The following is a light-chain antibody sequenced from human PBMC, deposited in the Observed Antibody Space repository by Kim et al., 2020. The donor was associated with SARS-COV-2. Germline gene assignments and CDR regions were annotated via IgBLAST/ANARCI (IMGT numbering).Light chain of an antibody. J-gene: IGKJ2*03. CDR2: WAS. V-gene: IGKV4-1*01. CDR1: QTVLYNSNNKNY. Sequence: SATLNCKSSQTVLYNSNNKNYLAWYQQKPGQAPKLLIYWASIRESGVSDRFSGSGSETDFTLTISSLQAEDVAVYYCQQYYSTPPSFGPGTKWRS. CDR3: QQYYSTPPS.